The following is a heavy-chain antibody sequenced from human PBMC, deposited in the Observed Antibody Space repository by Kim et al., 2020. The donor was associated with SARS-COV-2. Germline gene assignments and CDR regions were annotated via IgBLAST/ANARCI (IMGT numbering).Heavy chain of an antibody. CDR1: GASISTSY. Sequence: SETLSLTCTVSGASISTSYWSWIRHPPGKRLEWIGYIYYTGSTNYNPSLQSRVTLSVDMSKNQLSLKLTSVTAADTAVYYCARGHFDSRGYSNPLDPWGQGTLVTVSS. CDR2: IYYTGST. J-gene: IGHJ5*02. D-gene: IGHD3-22*01. CDR3: ARGHFDSRGYSNPLDP. V-gene: IGHV4-59*13.